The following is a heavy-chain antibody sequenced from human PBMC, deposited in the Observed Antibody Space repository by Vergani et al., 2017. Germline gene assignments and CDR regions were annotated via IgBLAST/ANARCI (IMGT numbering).Heavy chain of an antibody. Sequence: QVQLQESGPGVVKPSQTLSLTCAVSGGSISSGDHCWTWIRQRPGKRLEWSGYLFYSGTTYDNPSLRSRLTISVDTSQNKFSLKLRSVTAADTAVYYCARVDTQVPATSHFYYLDVWGKGTTVVVSS. CDR3: ARVDTQVPATSHFYYLDV. V-gene: IGHV4-31*11. CDR2: LFYSGTT. D-gene: IGHD6-25*01. J-gene: IGHJ6*03. CDR1: GGSISSGDHC.